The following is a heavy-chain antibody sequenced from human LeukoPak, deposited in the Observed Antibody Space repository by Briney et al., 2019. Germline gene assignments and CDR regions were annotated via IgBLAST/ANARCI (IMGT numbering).Heavy chain of an antibody. J-gene: IGHJ4*02. CDR3: ATDLSVCSGGSCQDY. CDR2: INHSGST. Sequence: SETLSLTCAVYGGSFSGYYWSWIRQPPGKGLEWIGEINHSGSTNYNPSLKSRVTISVDTSKNRFSLKLSSVTAADTAVYYCATDLSVCSGGSCQDYWGQGTLVTVSS. CDR1: GGSFSGYY. D-gene: IGHD2-15*01. V-gene: IGHV4-34*01.